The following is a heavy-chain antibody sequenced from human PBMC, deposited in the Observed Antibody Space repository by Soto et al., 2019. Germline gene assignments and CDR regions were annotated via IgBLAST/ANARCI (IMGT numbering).Heavy chain of an antibody. J-gene: IGHJ5*02. V-gene: IGHV3-23*01. CDR3: AKNSGWFNT. Sequence: EFQVLQSGGGLVQPGGSLTLSCAASGFPFSSTDMTWVRQAPGKGLEWVSTIDGSGGTTYYADSVKGRFTISRDNSINTVFLQMNSLRVDDTALYFCAKNSGWFNTWGQGALVTVSS. CDR1: GFPFSSTD. CDR2: IDGSGGTT. D-gene: IGHD3-10*01.